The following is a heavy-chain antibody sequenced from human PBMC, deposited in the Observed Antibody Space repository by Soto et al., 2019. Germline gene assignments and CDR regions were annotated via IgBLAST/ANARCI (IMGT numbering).Heavy chain of an antibody. V-gene: IGHV1-18*01. CDR2: ISVHNGNT. CDR1: GYNFINYG. J-gene: IGHJ4*02. CDR3: VIDLDGSGSYYTDY. Sequence: QVHLVQFGVEVKKPGASVKVSCKASGYNFINYGITWVRQAPGQGLEWMGRISVHNGNTNYAQKLQGRVTMTTDTSTSTAYMELRSLRSDDTAVYYCVIDLDGSGSYYTDYWGPGTLVTVSS. D-gene: IGHD3-10*01.